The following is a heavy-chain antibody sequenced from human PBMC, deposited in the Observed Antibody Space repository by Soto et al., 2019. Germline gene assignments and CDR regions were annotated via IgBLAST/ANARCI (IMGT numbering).Heavy chain of an antibody. CDR3: ARSLFSRRELGYCSRTSCYLAYYYYGMDV. Sequence: GASVKVSCKASGGTFSSYAISWVRQAPGQGLEWMGGIIPIFGTANYAQKFQGRVTITADESTSTAYMELSSLRSEDPAVYYCARSLFSRRELGYCSRTSCYLAYYYYGMDVWGQGTTVTVSS. CDR2: IIPIFGTA. V-gene: IGHV1-69*13. J-gene: IGHJ6*02. D-gene: IGHD2-2*01. CDR1: GGTFSSYA.